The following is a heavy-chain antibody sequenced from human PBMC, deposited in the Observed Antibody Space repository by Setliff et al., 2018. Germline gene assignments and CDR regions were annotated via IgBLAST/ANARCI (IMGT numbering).Heavy chain of an antibody. CDR2: ISTYSGAI. CDR1: GYTFVNYG. J-gene: IGHJ4*02. D-gene: IGHD2-2*01. V-gene: IGHV1-18*01. CDR3: ARDTCSLTSCQDDYFDY. Sequence: ASVKVSCKASGYTFVNYGVSWVRQAPGQGVEWMGWISTYSGAIKSVPKFRDRVTMTTDASTNTAYMELRSLTSDDTAVYYCARDTCSLTSCQDDYFDYWGQGTLVTVSS.